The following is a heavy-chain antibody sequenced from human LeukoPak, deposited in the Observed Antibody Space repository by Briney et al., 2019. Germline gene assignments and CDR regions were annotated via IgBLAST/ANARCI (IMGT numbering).Heavy chain of an antibody. J-gene: IGHJ4*02. D-gene: IGHD3-10*01. CDR1: GFTFSSYA. CDR2: ISSNGGST. CDR3: AGSAYGSGSSHADY. Sequence: GGSLRLSCAASGFTFSSYAMHWVRQAPGKGLEYVSAISSNGGSTYYANSVKGRFTISRDNSKNTLYLQMGSLRAEDMAVYYCAGSAYGSGSSHADYWGQGTLVTVSS. V-gene: IGHV3-64*01.